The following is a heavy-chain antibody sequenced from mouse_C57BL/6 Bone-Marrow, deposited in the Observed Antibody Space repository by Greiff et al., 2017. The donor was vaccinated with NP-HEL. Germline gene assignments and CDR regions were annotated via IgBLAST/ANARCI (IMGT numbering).Heavy chain of an antibody. V-gene: IGHV1-55*01. CDR1: GYTFTSYW. J-gene: IGHJ1*03. CDR2: IYPGSGST. CDR3: ARRRGNYVRWYFDV. D-gene: IGHD2-1*01. Sequence: QVQLQQPGAELVKPGASVKMSCKASGYTFTSYWITWVKQRPGQGLEWIGDIYPGSGSTNYNEKFKSKATLTVDTSSSTAYMQLSSLTSEDSAVYYCARRRGNYVRWYFDVWGTGTTVTVSS.